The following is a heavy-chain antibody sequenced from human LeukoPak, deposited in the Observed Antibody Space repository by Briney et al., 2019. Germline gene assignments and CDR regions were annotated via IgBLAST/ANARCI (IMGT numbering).Heavy chain of an antibody. CDR2: ISGSGGST. CDR3: AKEKEPMVRGVMQF. V-gene: IGHV3-23*01. Sequence: GGSLRLSCAASGFTFSSYAMSWVRQAPGKGLEWVSAISGSGGSTYYADSVEGRFTISGDNSKNTLYLQMNSLRAEDTAVYYCAKEKEPMVRGVMQFWGQGTLVTVSS. J-gene: IGHJ4*02. D-gene: IGHD3-10*01. CDR1: GFTFSSYA.